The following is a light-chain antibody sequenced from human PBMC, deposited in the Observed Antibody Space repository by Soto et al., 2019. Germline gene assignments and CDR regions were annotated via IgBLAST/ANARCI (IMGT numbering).Light chain of an antibody. V-gene: IGKV3-15*01. Sequence: EVVMTQSPATLSVSPGERATLSCRASQSVNANLAWYQQKPGQAPRLLIHGASNRANGIPARFSGSGFGTGFILTISSLQSEDFAVYYCQQYNTWLWTVGQGTKVEI. CDR1: QSVNAN. CDR3: QQYNTWLWT. J-gene: IGKJ1*01. CDR2: GAS.